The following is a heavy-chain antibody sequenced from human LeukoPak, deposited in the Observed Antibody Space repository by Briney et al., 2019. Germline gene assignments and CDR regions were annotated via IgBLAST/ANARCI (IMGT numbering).Heavy chain of an antibody. J-gene: IGHJ4*02. CDR2: IYYSGST. CDR3: ASFDYDSSGYYPNSDY. CDR1: GGSISSYY. Sequence: SETLSLTCTVSGGSISSYYWGWIRQPPGKGLEWIGYIYYSGSTNYNPSLRSRVTISVDTSKNQFSLKLSSVTAADTAVYYCASFDYDSSGYYPNSDYWGQGTLVTVSS. D-gene: IGHD3-22*01. V-gene: IGHV4-59*01.